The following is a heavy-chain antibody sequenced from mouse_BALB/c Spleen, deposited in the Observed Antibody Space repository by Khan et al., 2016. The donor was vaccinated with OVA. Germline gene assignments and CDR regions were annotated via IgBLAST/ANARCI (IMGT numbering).Heavy chain of an antibody. CDR2: IDPATGNS. CDR3: ARTAIHYYGSYTMDY. D-gene: IGHD1-2*01. Sequence: VQLQQSGAELVKPGASVKLSCTASGFNIKDTYIHWIMQRPEQGLEWIGRIDPATGNSNFDPKFQGKATITADTSSNTAYLHLTGLTSEDTAVYCGARTAIHYYGSYTMDYWGHGTSVTVSS. J-gene: IGHJ4*01. CDR1: GFNIKDTY. V-gene: IGHV14-3*02.